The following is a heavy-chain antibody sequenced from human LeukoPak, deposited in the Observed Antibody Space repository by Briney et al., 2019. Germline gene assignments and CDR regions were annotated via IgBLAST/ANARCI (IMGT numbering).Heavy chain of an antibody. D-gene: IGHD3-3*01. CDR3: ARDRTIFGRPGGYYYYMDV. J-gene: IGHJ6*03. Sequence: SETLSPTCTVSGGSISSGSYYWSWIRQPAGKGLEWIGRIYTSGSTNYNPSLKSRVTISVDTSKNQFSLKLSSVTAADTAVYYCARDRTIFGRPGGYYYYMDVWGKGTTVTVSS. CDR1: GGSISSGSYY. CDR2: IYTSGST. V-gene: IGHV4-61*02.